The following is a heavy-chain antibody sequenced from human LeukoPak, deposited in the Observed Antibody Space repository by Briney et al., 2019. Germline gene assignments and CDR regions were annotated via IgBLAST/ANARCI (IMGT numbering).Heavy chain of an antibody. J-gene: IGHJ6*02. Sequence: GGSLRLSCAATGFTFKDYGVHWVRQPPGKGLEWVSSINWNGGGSDYADSVKGRFTISRDNAKNSLYLQMSSLRPEDTALYYCAKHMRATNTYSFFGLDVWGQGTTVTVSS. CDR1: GFTFKDYG. CDR3: AKHMRATNTYSFFGLDV. V-gene: IGHV3-9*01. CDR2: INWNGGGS. D-gene: IGHD1-26*01.